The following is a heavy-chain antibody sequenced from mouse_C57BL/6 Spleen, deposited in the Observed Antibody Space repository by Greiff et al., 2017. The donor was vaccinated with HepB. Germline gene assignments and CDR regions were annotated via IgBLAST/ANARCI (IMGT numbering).Heavy chain of an antibody. CDR3: ARDGNWDYYAMDY. J-gene: IGHJ4*01. V-gene: IGHV3-6*01. CDR2: ISYDGSN. Sequence: EVKLQESGPGLVKPSQSLSLTCSVTGYSITSGYYWNWIRQFPGNKLEWMGYISYDGSNNYNPSLKNRISITRDTSKNQFFLKLNSVTTEDTATYYCARDGNWDYYAMDYWGQGTSVTVSS. CDR1: GYSITSGYY. D-gene: IGHD2-1*01.